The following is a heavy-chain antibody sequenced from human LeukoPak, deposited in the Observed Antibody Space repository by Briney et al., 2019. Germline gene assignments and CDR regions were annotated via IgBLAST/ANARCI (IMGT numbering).Heavy chain of an antibody. J-gene: IGHJ6*02. CDR1: GYTFTSYG. CDR2: ISAYNGNT. CDR3: ARDAYPHYDILTVSYYYYGMDV. Sequence: GASVKVSCKASGYTFTSYGISWVRQAPGQGLEWMGWISAYNGNTNYAQKLQGRVTMTTDTSTSTAYMELRSLRSDDTAVYYCARDAYPHYDILTVSYYYYGMDVWGQGTTVTVS. D-gene: IGHD3-9*01. V-gene: IGHV1-18*01.